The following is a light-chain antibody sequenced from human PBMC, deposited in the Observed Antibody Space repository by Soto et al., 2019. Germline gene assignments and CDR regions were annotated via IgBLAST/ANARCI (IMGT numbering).Light chain of an antibody. J-gene: IGLJ1*01. CDR3: SSYTSSTSLVYV. Sequence: QSALTQPASVSGSPGQSISISCTGTSSDVGRYNFVSWYQQRPGKAPKLIIYDVANRPSGISNRFSGSKSGNTASLTISGLQAEDEADYYCSSYTSSTSLVYVFGTGTKVTVL. CDR2: DVA. CDR1: SSDVGRYNF. V-gene: IGLV2-14*03.